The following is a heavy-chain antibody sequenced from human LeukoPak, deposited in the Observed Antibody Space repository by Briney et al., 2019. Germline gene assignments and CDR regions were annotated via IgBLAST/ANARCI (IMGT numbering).Heavy chain of an antibody. CDR2: ISSSSSHI. CDR1: GFTLSSYS. J-gene: IGHJ4*02. CDR3: ANTILTGAL. D-gene: IGHD2-2*02. Sequence: GGSLRLSCAASGFTLSSYSMNWVRQAPGKGLEWVSSISSSSSHIYYADSVKGRFTISRDNAKNSLYLQMNSLRAEDTAVYYCANTILTGALWGQGTLVTVSS. V-gene: IGHV3-21*01.